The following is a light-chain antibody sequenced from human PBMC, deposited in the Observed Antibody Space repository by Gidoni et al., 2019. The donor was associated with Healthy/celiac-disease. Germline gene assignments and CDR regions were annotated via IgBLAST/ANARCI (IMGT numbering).Light chain of an antibody. CDR2: LGS. CDR1: QSLLHSNGYNY. J-gene: IGKJ4*01. V-gene: IGKV2-28*01. Sequence: IVMTQSPLSLPVTPGEPASISCRSSQSLLHSNGYNYLDWYLQKPGQSPQLLIYLGSNRASGVPDRFSGSGSGTDFTLKISRVEAEEVGVYYCMQALQTPTFGGGTKVQIK. CDR3: MQALQTPT.